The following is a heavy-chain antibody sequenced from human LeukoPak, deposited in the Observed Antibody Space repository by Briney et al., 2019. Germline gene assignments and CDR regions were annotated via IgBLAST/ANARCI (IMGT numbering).Heavy chain of an antibody. Sequence: GGSLRLSCAASGFTFSSYAMSWVRQAPGKGLEWVSAISGSGGSTYYADSVKGRFTISRDNSKNTLYLQMNSLRAEDTAVYYCAKDLPGYSYGHRDLFDYWGRGTLVTVSS. J-gene: IGHJ4*02. CDR2: ISGSGGST. V-gene: IGHV3-23*01. CDR3: AKDLPGYSYGHRDLFDY. D-gene: IGHD5-18*01. CDR1: GFTFSSYA.